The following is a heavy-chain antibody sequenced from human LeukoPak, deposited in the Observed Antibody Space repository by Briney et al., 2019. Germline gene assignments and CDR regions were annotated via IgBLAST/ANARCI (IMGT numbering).Heavy chain of an antibody. Sequence: GESLKISCKGSEYTFTSYWIAWVRQMPGRGLEWMGIIYPGDSDTRYSPSFQGQVTISADKSISTAYLQWSSLKASDTAIYYCARARYDFWSGYYVYNWFDPWGQGTLVTVSS. V-gene: IGHV5-51*01. J-gene: IGHJ5*02. CDR2: IYPGDSDT. CDR3: ARARYDFWSGYYVYNWFDP. CDR1: EYTFTSYW. D-gene: IGHD3-3*01.